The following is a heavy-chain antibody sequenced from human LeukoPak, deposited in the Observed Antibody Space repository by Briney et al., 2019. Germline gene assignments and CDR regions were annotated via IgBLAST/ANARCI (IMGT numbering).Heavy chain of an antibody. CDR1: GLTFSSHW. J-gene: IGHJ4*02. Sequence: GGSLRLSCAASGLTFSSHWMHWVRQAPGKGLVWVSRITNDGSSTTYADSVKGRFTISRDNAKNMLYLQVNSLRAEDTAVYYCARQMTTVTTRPGTFDYWGRGTLVTVSS. D-gene: IGHD4-11*01. CDR3: ARQMTTVTTRPGTFDY. V-gene: IGHV3-74*01. CDR2: ITNDGSST.